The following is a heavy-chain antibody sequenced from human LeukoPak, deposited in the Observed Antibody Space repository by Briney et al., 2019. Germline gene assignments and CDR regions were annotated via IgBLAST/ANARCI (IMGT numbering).Heavy chain of an antibody. Sequence: GGSLRLSCAASEFTFSSYGMSWVRQAPGKGLECVSGISGSGGSTYYADSVKGRFTISRDNSKNTLYLQMNSLRAEDTAVYYCAKANRFVGVVVYFDYWGQGTLVTVSS. CDR2: ISGSGGST. CDR1: EFTFSSYG. V-gene: IGHV3-23*01. J-gene: IGHJ4*02. CDR3: AKANRFVGVVVYFDY. D-gene: IGHD3-3*01.